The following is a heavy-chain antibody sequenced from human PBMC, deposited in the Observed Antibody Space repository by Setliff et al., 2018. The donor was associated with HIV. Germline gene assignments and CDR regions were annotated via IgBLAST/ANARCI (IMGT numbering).Heavy chain of an antibody. CDR2: IYDSGST. Sequence: SETLSLTCTVSGGSIRSHYWSWIRQPPGKGLEWIGYIYDSGSTNYNPSLKSRVTISVDTSKNQFSLKLSSVTAADTAVYYCARGGAFDWLFLDGGGKGTTVTVSS. CDR3: ARGGAFDWLFLDG. D-gene: IGHD3-9*01. CDR1: GGSIRSHY. V-gene: IGHV4-59*11. J-gene: IGHJ6*03.